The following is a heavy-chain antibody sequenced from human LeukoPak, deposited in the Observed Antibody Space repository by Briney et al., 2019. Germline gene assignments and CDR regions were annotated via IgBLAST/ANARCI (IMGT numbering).Heavy chain of an antibody. CDR1: GGSISSYY. Sequence: SETLSLTCTVSGGSISSYYWSWIRQPPGKGLEWIGYIHYSGSTNYNPSLKSRVTISVDTSKNQFSLKLSSVTAADTAVYYCAREFSDSSGYYPLWGQGTLVTVSS. D-gene: IGHD3-22*01. V-gene: IGHV4-59*01. CDR3: AREFSDSSGYYPL. J-gene: IGHJ4*02. CDR2: IHYSGST.